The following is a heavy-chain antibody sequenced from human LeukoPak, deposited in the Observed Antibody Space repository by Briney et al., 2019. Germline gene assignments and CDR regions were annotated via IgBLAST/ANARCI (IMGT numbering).Heavy chain of an antibody. D-gene: IGHD3-22*01. J-gene: IGHJ4*02. CDR3: AREVSEGFDF. CDR2: FGTRSTSI. Sequence: GGSLRLSCTASVFTLSGYSMNWIRQALRKGREWVSSFGTRSTSIYHAGSVKGRFAISRDNAKNSLYLQMNSLRAEDTALYYCAREVSEGFDFWGQGTLVTVSS. V-gene: IGHV3-21*01. CDR1: VFTLSGYS.